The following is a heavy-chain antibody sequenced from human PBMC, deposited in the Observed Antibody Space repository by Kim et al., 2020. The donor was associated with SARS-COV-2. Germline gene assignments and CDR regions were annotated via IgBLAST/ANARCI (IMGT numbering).Heavy chain of an antibody. CDR3: ARLGDTSGYY. CDR1: GFTFSTYS. Sequence: GGSLRLSCAASGFTFSTYSMTWVRQAPGKGLEWVSSISVSSSHIYYADSVKGRFTISRENAKNSLDLQMNSLRAEDTAVYYCARLGDTSGYYWGQGTLVTVSS. J-gene: IGHJ4*02. CDR2: ISVSSSHI. D-gene: IGHD3-22*01. V-gene: IGHV3-21*01.